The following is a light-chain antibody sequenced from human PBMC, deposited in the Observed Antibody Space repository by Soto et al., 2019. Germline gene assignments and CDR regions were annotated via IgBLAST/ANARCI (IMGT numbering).Light chain of an antibody. V-gene: IGKV3-11*01. J-gene: IGKJ5*01. CDR3: QQRSNWPIT. Sequence: EIVMTQSPATLSVSPGDRATLSCRASQSFISDLSWYQKKPCQAPRLLIYGASTRATDIPATFSGSGSGTDFTLTISSLEPEDFAVYYCQQRSNWPITFGQGTRLEIK. CDR1: QSFISD. CDR2: GAS.